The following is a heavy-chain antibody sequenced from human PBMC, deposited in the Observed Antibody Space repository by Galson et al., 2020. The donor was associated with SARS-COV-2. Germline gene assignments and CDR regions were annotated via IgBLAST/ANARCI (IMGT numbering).Heavy chain of an antibody. CDR1: GFTFKDFW. CDR2: IRGDGSET. J-gene: IGHJ4*02. V-gene: IGHV3-7*01. CDR3: TREGWQGGY. Sequence: GGSLRLSCAVSGFTFKDFWMSWVRQAPGKGLEWVANIRGDGSETNYVDSVKGRFSISRDNDMNSLFLQMNSLRVEDTATYYCTREGWQGGYWGQGTRVTVSS. D-gene: IGHD6-19*01.